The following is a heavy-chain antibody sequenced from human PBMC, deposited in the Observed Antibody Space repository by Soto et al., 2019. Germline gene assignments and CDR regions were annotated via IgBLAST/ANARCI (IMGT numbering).Heavy chain of an antibody. V-gene: IGHV1-8*01. Sequence: QVQLVQSGAEVKKPGASVKVSCKASGYTFTSYDINWVRQATGQGLEWMGWMNPNSDNTGYAQKFQGRPHKTRNPPKSTAYKGPSSLGSGDPAVYYWARGRGGGYFDYWGQGILVTVSS. CDR2: MNPNSDNT. J-gene: IGHJ4*02. D-gene: IGHD3-16*01. CDR1: GYTFTSYD. CDR3: ARGRGGGYFDY.